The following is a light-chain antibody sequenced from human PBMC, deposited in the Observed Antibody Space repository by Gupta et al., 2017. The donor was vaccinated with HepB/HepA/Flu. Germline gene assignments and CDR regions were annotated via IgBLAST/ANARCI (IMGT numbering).Light chain of an antibody. CDR3: QQYDFYPWT. V-gene: IGKV1-16*02. J-gene: IGKJ1*01. CDR1: QAISNF. CDR2: AAS. Sequence: GDRVTITCRASQAISNFLAWFQQKPGKAPKSLIYAASNLQSGVPSKFSGSGSGTYFTLTISSLQPEDSATYYCQQYDFYPWTFGQGTKVEIK.